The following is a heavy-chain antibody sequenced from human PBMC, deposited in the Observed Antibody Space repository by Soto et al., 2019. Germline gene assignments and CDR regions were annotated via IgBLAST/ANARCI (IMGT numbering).Heavy chain of an antibody. Sequence: QVQLVQSGAEVKKPGASVKVSCKASGYTFTSYGISWVRQAPGQGLEWMGWISAYNGNTNYAQKRQGSVTMTTDTPTSTAYMEVRSVRSDDTAGYYCARTMVRGVPRCSWFDPWGQGTLVTVSS. CDR1: GYTFTSYG. CDR3: ARTMVRGVPRCSWFDP. V-gene: IGHV1-18*01. CDR2: ISAYNGNT. D-gene: IGHD3-10*01. J-gene: IGHJ5*02.